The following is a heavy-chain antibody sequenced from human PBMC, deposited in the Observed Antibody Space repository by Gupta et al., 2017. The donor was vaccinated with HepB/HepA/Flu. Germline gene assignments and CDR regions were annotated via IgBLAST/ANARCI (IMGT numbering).Heavy chain of an antibody. CDR2: INAGNGNT. CDR1: GYTFTTYA. J-gene: IGHJ4*02. CDR3: ARDIRGSLVDY. Sequence: QVQLVQSGAEVKKPGASVKVSCKASGYTFTTYAMHWVRQAPGQRLEWMGWINAGNGNTKYSQKFQGRVTITRDTSASTAYMELRSLRSEDTAVYYCARDIRGSLVDYWGQGTLVTVSS. V-gene: IGHV1-3*01. D-gene: IGHD3-3*02.